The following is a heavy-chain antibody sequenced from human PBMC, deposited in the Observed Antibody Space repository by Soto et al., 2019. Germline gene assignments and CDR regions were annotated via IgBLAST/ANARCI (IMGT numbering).Heavy chain of an antibody. Sequence: GGSLRLSCAASGFTFSIYAMHWVRQAPGKGLEWVAVISYDGSNKYYADSVKGRFTISRDNSKNTLYLQMNSLRAEDTAVYYCASSLLTPFDYWGQGTLVTVSS. J-gene: IGHJ4*02. D-gene: IGHD7-27*01. CDR1: GFTFSIYA. CDR2: ISYDGSNK. CDR3: ASSLLTPFDY. V-gene: IGHV3-30-3*01.